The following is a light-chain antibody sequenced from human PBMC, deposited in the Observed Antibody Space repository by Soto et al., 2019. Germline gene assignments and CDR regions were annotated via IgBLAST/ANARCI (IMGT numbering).Light chain of an antibody. J-gene: IGKJ3*01. CDR1: QSVSSKY. CDR3: QHYDTSPPLFT. Sequence: EIVLTQSPGTLSLSPGERATLSCRANQSVSSKYLAWYQQKPGQAPRLLIYGASRRAIGVPDRFSGSGSGTDFTLTVSRLEPEDFAVYFCQHYDTSPPLFTFGPGTKVDIK. CDR2: GAS. V-gene: IGKV3-20*01.